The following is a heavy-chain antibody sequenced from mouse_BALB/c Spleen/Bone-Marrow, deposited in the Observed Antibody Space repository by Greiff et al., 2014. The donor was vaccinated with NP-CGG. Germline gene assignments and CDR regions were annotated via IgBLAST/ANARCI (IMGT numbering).Heavy chain of an antibody. CDR2: INPGSGGT. Sequence: VNLVESGAELVRPGTSVKVSCKASGYAFTNYLIEWVKQRPGQGLEWIGVINPGSGGTNYNEKFKGKATLTADKSSSTAYMQLSSLTSDDSAVYFCARWGYAMDYWGQGTSVTVSS. J-gene: IGHJ4*01. CDR1: GYAFTNYL. CDR3: ARWGYAMDY. V-gene: IGHV1-54*01.